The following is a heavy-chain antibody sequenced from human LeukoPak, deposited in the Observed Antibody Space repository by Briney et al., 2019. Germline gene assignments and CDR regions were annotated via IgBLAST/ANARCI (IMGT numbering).Heavy chain of an antibody. J-gene: IGHJ4*02. CDR2: IYGGGNI. D-gene: IGHD5-24*01. Sequence: GGSLRLSCAASGFTVSSNYMNWVRQAPGKGLEWVSVIYGGGNIYYADSVKGRFTISRDNSKNTLYLQMNSLRAEDTAVYYRARGAGYNYPYYFDYWGQGTLVTVSS. V-gene: IGHV3-53*01. CDR3: ARGAGYNYPYYFDY. CDR1: GFTVSSNY.